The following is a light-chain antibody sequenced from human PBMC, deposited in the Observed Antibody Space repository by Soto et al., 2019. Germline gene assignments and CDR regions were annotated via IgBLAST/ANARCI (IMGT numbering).Light chain of an antibody. Sequence: QSVLTQPPSASGTPGQRVTISCSGSSSNIGSNTVNWYQQLPGTAPKLLIYSNNQRPSGVPDRLSGSKSGTSASLAISGLQSEDEDDYYCAAWDDSLNVVFGGGTKLTVL. CDR1: SSNIGSNT. J-gene: IGLJ2*01. CDR2: SNN. V-gene: IGLV1-44*01. CDR3: AAWDDSLNVV.